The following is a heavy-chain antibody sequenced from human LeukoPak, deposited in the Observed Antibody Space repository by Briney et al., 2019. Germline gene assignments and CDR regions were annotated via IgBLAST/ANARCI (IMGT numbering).Heavy chain of an antibody. D-gene: IGHD6-13*01. V-gene: IGHV1-8*01. CDR1: GYTFTSYD. J-gene: IGHJ6*02. CDR3: ASSSSSPSPFSYYYGMDV. CDR2: MSPKSGNT. Sequence: ASVKVSCKASGYTFTSYDINWVRQATGQGLEWMGWMSPKSGNTGYAQKFQGRVTMTRSTSISTAYMELSSLRSEDTAVYYCASSSSSPSPFSYYYGMDVWGQGTTVTVSS.